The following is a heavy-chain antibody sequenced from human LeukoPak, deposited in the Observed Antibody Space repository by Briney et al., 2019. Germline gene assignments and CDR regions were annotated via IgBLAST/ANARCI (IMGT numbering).Heavy chain of an antibody. D-gene: IGHD2-15*01. CDR3: AKGSRSGGSYYFDY. Sequence: QPGGSLRLSCVASKLTFSSYWMTWVRQAPGKGLEWVANIKGDGSEEYYVDSVKGRFTISRDNAKNTLYLQMNSLRAEDTAVYYCAKGSRSGGSYYFDYWGQGTLVTVSS. J-gene: IGHJ4*02. CDR1: KLTFSSYW. CDR2: IKGDGSEE. V-gene: IGHV3-7*05.